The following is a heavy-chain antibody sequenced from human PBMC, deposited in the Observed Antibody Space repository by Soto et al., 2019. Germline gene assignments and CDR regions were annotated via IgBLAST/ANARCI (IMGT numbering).Heavy chain of an antibody. J-gene: IGHJ4*02. CDR1: GVSIRSYY. CDR2: IYTSGST. D-gene: IGHD1-26*01. CDR3: ARVTSGSFYSDY. V-gene: IGHV4-4*07. Sequence: SETLSLTCTVSGVSIRSYYWSWIRQPAGKGLEWIGQIYTSGSTNYIPSLKSRLTMSVGTSKNQFSLKLSSVTAADTAVYYCARVTSGSFYSDYWGQGILVTVSS.